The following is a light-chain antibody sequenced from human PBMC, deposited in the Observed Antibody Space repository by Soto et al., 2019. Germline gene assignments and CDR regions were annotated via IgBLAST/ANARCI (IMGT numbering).Light chain of an antibody. CDR2: EVS. V-gene: IGLV2-14*01. J-gene: IGLJ1*01. CDR1: SSDVGGYNY. Sequence: QSALTQPASVSGSPGQSITISCTGTSSDVGGYNYVSWYQQHPGKAPKLMIFEVSNRPSGVSNRFSGSKSGNTASLTISGLQAEDEADYYCSSYTSSSILFGTGTKLTVL. CDR3: SSYTSSSIL.